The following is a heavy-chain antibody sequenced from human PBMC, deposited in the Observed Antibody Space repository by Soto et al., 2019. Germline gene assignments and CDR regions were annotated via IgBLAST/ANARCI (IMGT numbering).Heavy chain of an antibody. CDR1: GGSISSGGYY. J-gene: IGHJ4*02. V-gene: IGHV4-31*03. CDR2: IYYSGST. D-gene: IGHD5-12*01. CDR3: GRASEMATIFDY. Sequence: PSETLSLTCTVSGGSISSGGYYWSWIRQHPGKGLEWIGYIYYSGSTYYNPSLKSRVTISVDTSKNQFSLKLSSVTAADTAGYYCGRASEMATIFDYWAQEPLVTVSS.